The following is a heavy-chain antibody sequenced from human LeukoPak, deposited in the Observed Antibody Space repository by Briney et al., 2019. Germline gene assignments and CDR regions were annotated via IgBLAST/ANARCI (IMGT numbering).Heavy chain of an antibody. V-gene: IGHV3-21*01. J-gene: IGHJ4*02. Sequence: GGSLRLSCAASGFTFSSYSMNWVRQAPGKGLEWVSSISSSSSYIYYADSVKGRFTISRDNARNSLYLQMNSLRAEDTAVYYCARDLLAVAAFDYWGQGTLVTVSS. CDR2: ISSSSSYI. CDR3: ARDLLAVAAFDY. CDR1: GFTFSSYS. D-gene: IGHD6-19*01.